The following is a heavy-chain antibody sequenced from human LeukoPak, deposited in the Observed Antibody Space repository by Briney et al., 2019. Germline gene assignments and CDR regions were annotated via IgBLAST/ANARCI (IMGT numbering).Heavy chain of an antibody. J-gene: IGHJ6*03. CDR2: IYTSGST. CDR3: AREGWIFASGYYYYMDV. V-gene: IGHV4-4*07. Sequence: SETLSLTCTVSGGSISSYYWSWIRQPAGKGLEWIGRIYTSGSTNYNPSLKSRVTMSVDTSKNQFSLKLSSVTAADTAVYYCAREGWIFASGYYYYMDVWGKGTTVTVSS. CDR1: GGSISSYY. D-gene: IGHD3-3*01.